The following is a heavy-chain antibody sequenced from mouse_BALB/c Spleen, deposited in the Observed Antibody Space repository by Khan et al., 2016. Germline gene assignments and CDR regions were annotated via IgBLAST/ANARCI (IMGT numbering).Heavy chain of an antibody. D-gene: IGHD2-4*01. CDR1: GFSITGFA. V-gene: IGHV2-6-7*01. CDR2: IWGDGST. Sequence: QVQLKQSGPGLVAPSLSLSITCTVSGFSITGFAVNWVRQPPGKGLEWPGVIWGDGSTDYDSALKSRLSISKDNSKSQVFLKMNRLQTDDTARYYCASYYDYDGGFAYWGQGTLVTVSA. J-gene: IGHJ3*01. CDR3: ASYYDYDGGFAY.